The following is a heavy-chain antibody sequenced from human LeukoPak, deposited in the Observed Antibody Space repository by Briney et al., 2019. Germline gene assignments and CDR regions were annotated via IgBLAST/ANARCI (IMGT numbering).Heavy chain of an antibody. CDR2: ISGSGGST. Sequence: SGGSLRLSCAASGFTFSSYAMSGVRQAPGKGLEWVSAISGSGGSTYYADSVKGRFTISRDNSKNTLYLQMNSLRAEDTAVYYCAKDSGRDYYDSSGYYYPFDYWGQGTLVTVSS. CDR3: AKDSGRDYYDSSGYYYPFDY. V-gene: IGHV3-23*01. D-gene: IGHD3-22*01. CDR1: GFTFSSYA. J-gene: IGHJ4*02.